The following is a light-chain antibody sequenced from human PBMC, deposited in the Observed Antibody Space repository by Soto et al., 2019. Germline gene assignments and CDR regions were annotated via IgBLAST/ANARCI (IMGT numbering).Light chain of an antibody. CDR3: QQRSNMPPT. Sequence: EVVLTQSPATLSLSPGARVPLSCRASESIGKFLAWYRQIPGQAPRLLIYDASNRATGIPDRFSGGGSGTDFTLTISSLEPEDFALYYCQQRSNMPPTFGQGTRLEIK. CDR2: DAS. V-gene: IGKV3-11*01. J-gene: IGKJ5*01. CDR1: ESIGKF.